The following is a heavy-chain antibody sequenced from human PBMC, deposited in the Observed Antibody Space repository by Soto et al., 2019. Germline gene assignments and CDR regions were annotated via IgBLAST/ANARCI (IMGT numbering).Heavy chain of an antibody. V-gene: IGHV3-74*01. CDR1: GFTFSNDW. CDR3: IKVLTRGVGVPRFYFDS. D-gene: IGHD3-9*01. CDR2: INADGGST. J-gene: IGHJ4*02. Sequence: GGSLRLSCAASGFTFSNDWMHWVRQAPGKGLEWVSRINADGGSTHYADSMRGRFTISRDNAKNTLFLQLNSLRVEDTAIYYCIKVLTRGVGVPRFYFDSWGQGTLVTVSS.